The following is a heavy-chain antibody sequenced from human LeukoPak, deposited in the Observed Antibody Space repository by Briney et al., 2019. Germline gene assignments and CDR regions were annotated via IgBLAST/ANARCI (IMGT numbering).Heavy chain of an antibody. CDR1: GFTFSSYS. V-gene: IGHV3-48*01. D-gene: IGHD3-3*01. CDR3: ARDPDEWYFDY. CDR2: ISSSSSTI. J-gene: IGHJ4*02. Sequence: GSLLLSCAASGFTFSSYSMNWVRQAPGKGLEWVSYISSSSSTIYYADSVKGRFTISRDNAKNSLYLQMNSLRAEDTAVYYCARDPDEWYFDYWGQGTLVTVSS.